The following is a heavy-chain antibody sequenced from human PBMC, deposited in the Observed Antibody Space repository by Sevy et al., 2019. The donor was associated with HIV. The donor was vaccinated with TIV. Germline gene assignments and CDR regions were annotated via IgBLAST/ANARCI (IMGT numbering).Heavy chain of an antibody. Sequence: GGSLRLSCAASGFTFSDYYMSWIRQAPGKGLEWVSYISSSGSTIYYADSVKGRFTISRDNAKNSLYLQMNSLRAEDTAVYYCARDLNKVRSLFEPKAGVRARAPDYWGQGTLVTVSS. CDR2: ISSSGSTI. J-gene: IGHJ4*02. D-gene: IGHD3-10*01. V-gene: IGHV3-11*01. CDR1: GFTFSDYY. CDR3: ARDLNKVRSLFEPKAGVRARAPDY.